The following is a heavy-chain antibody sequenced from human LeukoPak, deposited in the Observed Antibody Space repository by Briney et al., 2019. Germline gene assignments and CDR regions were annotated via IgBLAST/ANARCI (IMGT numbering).Heavy chain of an antibody. J-gene: IGHJ4*02. V-gene: IGHV3-23*01. D-gene: IGHD6-13*01. Sequence: GGSLRLSCAASGFTFRSYVMNWVRQAPGKGPQWVSSISGSGGSTHYAVSVKGRFTISRDNSKDTMSLQMNSLRAEDTAVYYCAKDQAINIATGGTFDYWGQGALVTVGS. CDR2: ISGSGGST. CDR3: AKDQAINIATGGTFDY. CDR1: GFTFRSYV.